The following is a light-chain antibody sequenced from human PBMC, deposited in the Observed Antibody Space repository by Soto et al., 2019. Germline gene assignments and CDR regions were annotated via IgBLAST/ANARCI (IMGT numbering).Light chain of an antibody. Sequence: EIVLTQSPGTLSLSPGERATLSCRASQSVSSNYLAWYQRKPGQAPRLLLYVASSRATDIPNSFSGSGSGTDFTLTITRLEPEDFAVYFCQQYCGSPPTFGQGTKVEIK. CDR3: QQYCGSPPT. CDR2: VAS. J-gene: IGKJ1*01. V-gene: IGKV3-20*01. CDR1: QSVSSNY.